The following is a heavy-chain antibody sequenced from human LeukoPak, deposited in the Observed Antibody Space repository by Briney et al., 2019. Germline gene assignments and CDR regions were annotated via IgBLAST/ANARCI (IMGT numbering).Heavy chain of an antibody. CDR3: GRWGVGGSYIISDY. V-gene: IGHV4-39*07. CDR2: INRSGST. J-gene: IGHJ4*02. D-gene: IGHD3-16*01. Sequence: SETLSLTCTVSGGSISSSSYYWGSIRQPPGKGLEWIGEINRSGSTNYNPSLKSRVTISVDTSKNQFSLKLSSVTAADTAVYYCGRWGVGGSYIISDYWGQGTLVTVAS. CDR1: GGSISSSSYY.